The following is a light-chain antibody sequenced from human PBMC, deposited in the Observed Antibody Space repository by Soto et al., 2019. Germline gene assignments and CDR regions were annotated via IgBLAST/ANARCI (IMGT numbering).Light chain of an antibody. V-gene: IGLV2-14*01. Sequence: QSALTQPASVSGSPGQSITISCTGTSSDVGGYNYVSWYQQHPGKAPKLMIYEVSNRPSGVSNRFSGAKSCNTASLTISGLQAEDEADYYCSSYTSSSSVVFGGGTKLTVL. CDR3: SSYTSSSSVV. CDR1: SSDVGGYNY. CDR2: EVS. J-gene: IGLJ2*01.